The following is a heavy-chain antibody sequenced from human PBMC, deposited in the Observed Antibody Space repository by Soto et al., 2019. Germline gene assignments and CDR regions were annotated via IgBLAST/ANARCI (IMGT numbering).Heavy chain of an antibody. CDR3: ERDYSSSWYVVGWSDP. D-gene: IGHD6-13*01. CDR1: GFTFSSYS. J-gene: IGHJ5*02. Sequence: GSLRLSCAASGFTFSSYSMNWVRQAPGKGLEWVSSISSSSSYIYYADSVKGRFTISRDNAKNSLYLQMNSLRAEDTAVYYCERDYSSSWYVVGWSDPWGQGTLVTVS. CDR2: ISSSSSYI. V-gene: IGHV3-21*01.